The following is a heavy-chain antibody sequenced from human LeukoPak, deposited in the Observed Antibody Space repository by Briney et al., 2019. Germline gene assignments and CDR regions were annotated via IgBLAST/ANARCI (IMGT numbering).Heavy chain of an antibody. V-gene: IGHV1-69*13. D-gene: IGHD3-22*01. CDR2: IIPIFGTA. CDR1: GGTFSSYA. J-gene: IGHJ4*02. CDR3: ARGWDTSGQMPFLY. Sequence: ASVKVSCNASGGTFSSYAISWVRQAPGQGLEWMGGIIPIFGTANYAQKFQGRVTITADVSTSTAYMELSSLRSEDTAVYYCARGWDTSGQMPFLYWGQGTLVTVSS.